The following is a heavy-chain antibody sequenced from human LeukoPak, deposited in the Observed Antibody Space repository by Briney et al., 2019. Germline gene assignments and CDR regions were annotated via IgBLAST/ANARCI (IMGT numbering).Heavy chain of an antibody. J-gene: IGHJ4*02. D-gene: IGHD3-9*01. CDR2: IYYSGST. CDR1: GGSISSSSYY. CDR3: ARGIQPNYDILTGFDY. V-gene: IGHV4-39*07. Sequence: SETLSLTCTVSGGSISSSSYYWGWIRQPPGKGLEWIGSIYYSGSTNYNPSLKSRVTISVDASKNQFSLKLSSVTAADTAVYYCARGIQPNYDILTGFDYWGQGTLVTVSS.